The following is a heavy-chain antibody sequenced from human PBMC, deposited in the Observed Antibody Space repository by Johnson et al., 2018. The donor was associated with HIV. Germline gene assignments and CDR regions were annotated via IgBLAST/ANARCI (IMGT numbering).Heavy chain of an antibody. J-gene: IGHJ3*02. CDR1: GFTFSSYA. D-gene: IGHD5-24*01. CDR2: ISYDGSNK. V-gene: IGHV3-30*04. Sequence: QMQLVESGGGVVQPGRSLRLSCAASGFTFSSYAMHWVRQAPGKGLEWVALISYDGSNKYYADSVKGRFTISRDNAKNSLYLQMNSLRAEDTAVYYCARDQWMAGDAFDIWGQGTMVTVSS. CDR3: ARDQWMAGDAFDI.